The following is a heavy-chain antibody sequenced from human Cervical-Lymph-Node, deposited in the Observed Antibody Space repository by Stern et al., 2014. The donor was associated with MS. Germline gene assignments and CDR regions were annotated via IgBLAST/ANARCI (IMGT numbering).Heavy chain of an antibody. Sequence: VQLVQSGAEVKKTGSSVRVSCKASGGTFNTYTVYWVRQAPGQGLEWMGKIIPMLDLPVYAQRFQGRVTITLDKSTSTAYIDLNSLTSEDTAVYYCARPRGREAASALDYWGQGTLVTVSS. D-gene: IGHD2-15*01. V-gene: IGHV1-69*02. CDR2: IIPMLDLP. CDR1: GGTFNTYT. CDR3: ARPRGREAASALDY. J-gene: IGHJ4*02.